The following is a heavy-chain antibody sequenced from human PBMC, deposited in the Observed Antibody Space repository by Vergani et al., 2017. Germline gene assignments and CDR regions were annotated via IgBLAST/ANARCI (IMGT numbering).Heavy chain of an antibody. CDR2: ISYDGSNK. V-gene: IGHV3-30*03. D-gene: IGHD2-15*01. Sequence: QVQLVESGGGGVQPGRSLRLSCAASGFTFSSYGMHWVRQAPGKGLGWVAVISYDGSNKYYADSVKGRFTISRDNSKNTLYLQMNSLRAEDTAVYYCARDIEVVVAATWGDYWGQGTLVTVSS. J-gene: IGHJ4*02. CDR3: ARDIEVVVAATWGDY. CDR1: GFTFSSYG.